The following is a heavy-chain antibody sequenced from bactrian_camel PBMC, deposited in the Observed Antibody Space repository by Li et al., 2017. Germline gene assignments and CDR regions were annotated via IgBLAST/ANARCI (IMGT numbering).Heavy chain of an antibody. CDR2: IDTRGGT. CDR3: AASKAVMAWATPCSSSPHSIYNY. V-gene: IGHV3S57*01. J-gene: IGHJ4*01. CDR1: GSTFNTC. Sequence: HVQLVESGGGSVQDGGSLRLSCVVSGSTFNTCMAWFRQAPGKEREGVALIDTRGGTALADSVSGRFTISNDAAKSILYLQMDRLKPEDTAMYYCAASKAVMAWATPCSSSPHSIYNYWGQGTQVTVS. D-gene: IGHD3*01.